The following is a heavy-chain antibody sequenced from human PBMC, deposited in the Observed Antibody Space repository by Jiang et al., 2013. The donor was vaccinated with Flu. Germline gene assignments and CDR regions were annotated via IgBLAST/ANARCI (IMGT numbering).Heavy chain of an antibody. Sequence: VKPSETLSLTCIVSGDSISSYYFSWIRQSPGRGLEWIGSIHYTVRTNYNPSLQRRVSVPLDMPNNQVSLSLTSVTAADTGVYYCARGKWGGTTPFDFWGPGTLVTVSS. V-gene: IGHV4-59*01. CDR2: IHYTVRT. CDR1: GDSISSYY. D-gene: IGHD1-7*01. CDR3: ARGKWGGTTPFDF. J-gene: IGHJ4*02.